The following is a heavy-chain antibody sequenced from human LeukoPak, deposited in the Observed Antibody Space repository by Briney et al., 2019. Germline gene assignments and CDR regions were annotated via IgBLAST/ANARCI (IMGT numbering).Heavy chain of an antibody. CDR1: GLTFSDSW. V-gene: IGHV3-74*01. J-gene: IGHJ4*02. Sequence: GGSLRLSCAASGLTFSDSWMHWVRHAPGKGPEWLSRTSKDGSDTVYADSARGRLTASRDNAKNTVYLKLTNLRPDDTALYYCARGGYSGSYYRFSWGRGTLVTVAS. CDR2: TSKDGSDT. D-gene: IGHD6-25*01. CDR3: ARGGYSGSYYRFS.